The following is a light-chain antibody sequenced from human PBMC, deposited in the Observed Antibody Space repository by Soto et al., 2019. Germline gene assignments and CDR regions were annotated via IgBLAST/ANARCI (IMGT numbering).Light chain of an antibody. J-gene: IGLJ2*01. Sequence: QSVLTQSPSASASLGASVKLTCTLSSGHGNYVIAWHQQQPEKGPRYLMKVKSDGSHNKWDGIPDRFSGSSSGAERYLAISSLQSEDEADYYCQTWDTGIVVFGGGTKVTVL. V-gene: IGLV4-69*01. CDR1: SGHGNYV. CDR2: VKSDGSH. CDR3: QTWDTGIVV.